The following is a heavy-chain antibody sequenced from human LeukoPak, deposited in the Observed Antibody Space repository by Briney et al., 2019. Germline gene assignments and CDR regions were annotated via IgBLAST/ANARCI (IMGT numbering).Heavy chain of an antibody. CDR2: ISGSGGST. D-gene: IGHD1-26*01. CDR1: GFTFSSYA. V-gene: IGHV3-23*01. CDR3: AKDRLVGATELNWFDP. J-gene: IGHJ5*02. Sequence: GGSLRLSCAASGFTFSSYAMSWVRQAPGKGLEWVSAISGSGGSTYYADSVKGRFTISRDNSKNTLYLQMNSLRAEDTAVYYCAKDRLVGATELNWFDPWGQGTLVTVSS.